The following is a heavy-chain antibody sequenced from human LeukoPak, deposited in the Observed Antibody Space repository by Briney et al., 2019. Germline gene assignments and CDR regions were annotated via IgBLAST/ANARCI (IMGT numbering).Heavy chain of an antibody. CDR2: IKQDGSEK. V-gene: IGHV3-7*05. D-gene: IGHD3-22*01. CDR3: AKVWDTYYYDSSGSFDY. Sequence: GGSLRLSCAASGFTFSSFWMSWVRQAPGKGLEWVANIKQDGSEKYYVDSVKGRFTISRDNSKNTLYLQMNSPRAEDTAVYYCAKVWDTYYYDSSGSFDYWGQGTLVTVSS. J-gene: IGHJ4*02. CDR1: GFTFSSFW.